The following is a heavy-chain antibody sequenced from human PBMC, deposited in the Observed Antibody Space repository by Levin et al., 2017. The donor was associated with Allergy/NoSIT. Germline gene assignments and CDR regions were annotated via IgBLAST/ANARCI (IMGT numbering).Heavy chain of an antibody. Sequence: PGGSLRLSCAASGFTFSSNWMSWVRQAPGKGLEWVANIKQDGREENYVDSVKGRFTISRDNAKNSLFLQMNSLRDEDTAVYYCAKDTYGTFDYWGQGSLVTVSS. CDR1: GFTFSSNW. CDR3: AKDTYGTFDY. D-gene: IGHD3-10*01. J-gene: IGHJ4*02. V-gene: IGHV3-7*04. CDR2: IKQDGREE.